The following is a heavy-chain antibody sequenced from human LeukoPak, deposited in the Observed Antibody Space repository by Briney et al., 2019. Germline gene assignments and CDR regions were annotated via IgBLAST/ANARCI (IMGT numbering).Heavy chain of an antibody. V-gene: IGHV3-23*01. CDR2: ISGSGDIT. J-gene: IGHJ4*02. CDR3: AKDHPGGYYDSSGHFDY. CDR1: GFTFSSYA. Sequence: GGSLRLSRAASGFTFSSYAMTWVRQAPGKGLEWVSGISGSGDITYSADSVKGRFTISRDNSKNTLYLQMNSLRAEDTAVYYCAKDHPGGYYDSSGHFDYWGQGTLVTVSS. D-gene: IGHD3-22*01.